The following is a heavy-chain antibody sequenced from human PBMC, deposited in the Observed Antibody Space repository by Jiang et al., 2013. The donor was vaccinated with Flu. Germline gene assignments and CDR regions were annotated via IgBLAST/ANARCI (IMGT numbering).Heavy chain of an antibody. CDR2: INNRDGST. CDR1: GFTFSTYA. Sequence: VQLVESGGGLVQPGGSLRLSCAASGFTFSTYAMSWVRRVPGKGLEWVSNINNRDGSTHYADSVKGRFTISRDNSKNMVYLQMNSLRGEDTAVYYCAKRYYDNSGYYSFFSFWGQGTLVTVSS. D-gene: IGHD3-22*01. CDR3: AKRYYDNSGYYSFFSF. J-gene: IGHJ4*02. V-gene: IGHV3-23*04.